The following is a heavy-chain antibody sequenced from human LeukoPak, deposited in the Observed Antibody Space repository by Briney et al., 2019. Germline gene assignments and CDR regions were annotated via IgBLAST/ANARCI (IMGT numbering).Heavy chain of an antibody. CDR1: GFTFDDYA. V-gene: IGHV3-9*01. D-gene: IGHD1-26*01. CDR2: ISWNSGSI. CDR3: AKDGLEWELTSAFDI. J-gene: IGHJ3*02. Sequence: GRSLRLSCAASGFTFDDYAMHWVRQAPGKGLEWVSGISWNSGSIGYADSVKGRFTISRDNAKNSLYLQMNSLRAEDTALYYSAKDGLEWELTSAFDIWGQGTMVTVSS.